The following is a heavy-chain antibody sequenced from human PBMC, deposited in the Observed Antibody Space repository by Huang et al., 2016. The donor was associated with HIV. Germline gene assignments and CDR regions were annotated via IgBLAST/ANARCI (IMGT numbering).Heavy chain of an antibody. CDR3: AKDREDSAYQLDY. V-gene: IGHV3-30*18. CDR2: ISYDGSYQ. D-gene: IGHD5-12*01. J-gene: IGHJ4*02. CDR1: GFTFINYG. Sequence: QVQLVESGGGVVQPGRSLSLSCAASGFTFINYGVHGVRQAAGEGVEWGAAISYDGSYQYYSDSVKGRCTSSRDDSQNTLYLQMSSLRAEDTAVYFCAKDREDSAYQLDYWGQGTRVTVSS.